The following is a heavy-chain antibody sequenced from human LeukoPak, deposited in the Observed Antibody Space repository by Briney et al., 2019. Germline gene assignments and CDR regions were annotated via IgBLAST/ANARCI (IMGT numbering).Heavy chain of an antibody. CDR2: INPNSGAT. D-gene: IGHD2-2*01. J-gene: IGHJ4*02. CDR3: ARDKRDCTTTTCYDYFDY. CDR1: GYTFSGYY. Sequence: GASVKVSCKASGYTFSGYYVYWVRQAPGQGLECLGWINPNSGATNYAQKFQDRVTMTRDTSVSTAYMELRRLRSDDTAVYYCARDKRDCTTTTCYDYFDYWGQGTLVTVSS. V-gene: IGHV1-2*02.